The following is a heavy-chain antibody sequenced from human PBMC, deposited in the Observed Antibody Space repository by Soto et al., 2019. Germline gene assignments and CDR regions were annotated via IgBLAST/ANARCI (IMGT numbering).Heavy chain of an antibody. V-gene: IGHV3-23*01. CDR1: VFTFTDYA. CDR2: ISGIGGST. Sequence: GWSLRLSCASSVFTFTDYALSWVRQAPGKGLEWVATISGIGGSTYLADSVKGRLSISRDNSKNTVSLLMNSLRAEDTAVYFCARGSSGYISSWYYFDYWGRGTLVTVSS. D-gene: IGHD6-13*01. J-gene: IGHJ4*02. CDR3: ARGSSGYISSWYYFDY.